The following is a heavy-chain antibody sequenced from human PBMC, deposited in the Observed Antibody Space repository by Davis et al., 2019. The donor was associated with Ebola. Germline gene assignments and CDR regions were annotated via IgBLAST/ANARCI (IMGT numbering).Heavy chain of an antibody. CDR1: GYTFTSYY. CDR2: INPSGGST. CDR3: ARGGVGDGIAAAGIGYYFDY. J-gene: IGHJ4*02. Sequence: ASVKVSCKASGYTFTSYYMHWVRQAPGQGLEWMGIINPSGGSTSYAQKFQGRVTMTRDTSTSTVYMELSSLRSEDTAVYYCARGGVGDGIAAAGIGYYFDYWGQGTLVTVSS. D-gene: IGHD6-13*01. V-gene: IGHV1-46*01.